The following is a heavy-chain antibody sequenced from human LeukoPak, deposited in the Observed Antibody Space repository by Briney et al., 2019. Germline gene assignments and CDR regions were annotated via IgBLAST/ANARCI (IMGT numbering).Heavy chain of an antibody. D-gene: IGHD4-23*01. CDR1: GGSISSSSYY. CDR3: ARVATVVRGTYYFDY. CDR2: SYYSGST. Sequence: SETLSLTCTVSGGSISSSSYYWGWIRQAPGKGLEWIGSSYYSGSTYYNPSLKSRVTISVDTSKNQFSLKLSSVTAADTAVYYCARVATVVRGTYYFDYWGQGTLVTVSS. J-gene: IGHJ4*02. V-gene: IGHV4-39*07.